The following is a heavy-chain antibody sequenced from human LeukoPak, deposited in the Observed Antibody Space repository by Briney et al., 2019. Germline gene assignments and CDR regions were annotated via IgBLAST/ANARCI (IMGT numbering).Heavy chain of an antibody. J-gene: IGHJ6*03. CDR1: GFTFDDYA. CDR2: INWNSGSI. D-gene: IGHD5-12*01. CDR3: AKGTSSAYAYYMDG. Sequence: GRSLRLSCAASGFTFDDYAMHWVRQGPGRGLEWVSGINWNSGSIGYADSVKGRFTISRDNAKNSLYLQMNSLRAEDMALYYCAKGTSSAYAYYMDGWGKGTTVTVSS. V-gene: IGHV3-9*03.